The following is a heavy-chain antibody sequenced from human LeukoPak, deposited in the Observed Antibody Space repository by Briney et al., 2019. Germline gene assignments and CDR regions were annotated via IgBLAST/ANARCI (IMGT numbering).Heavy chain of an antibody. V-gene: IGHV1-8*03. J-gene: IGHJ6*02. CDR2: MNPNTGNA. Sequence: GASVKVSCKASGYTFTNFDINWVRQATGQGLEWMGWMNPNTGNAGYAQKFQDRVTITWDASISTAYMELSSLRSEDTAVYYCAIVGVRDYYYYGMDVWGQGTTVTVSS. CDR1: GYTFTNFD. D-gene: IGHD3-16*01. CDR3: AIVGVRDYYYYGMDV.